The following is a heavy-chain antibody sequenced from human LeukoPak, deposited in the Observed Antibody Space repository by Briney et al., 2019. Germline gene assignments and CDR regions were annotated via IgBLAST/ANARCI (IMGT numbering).Heavy chain of an antibody. CDR1: GFTFNLYW. CDR3: ARDSRYYYGSESYQPYWFDP. Sequence: GGSLRLSCAASGFTFNLYWTHGVRQAPGKGLEWLSRISDDGTTTNYADSVKGRFTISRDNAKNTLYLQMNSLRVDDTAVYYCARDSRYYYGSESYQPYWFDPWGQGTLVTVSS. D-gene: IGHD3-10*01. V-gene: IGHV3-74*01. J-gene: IGHJ5*02. CDR2: ISDDGTTT.